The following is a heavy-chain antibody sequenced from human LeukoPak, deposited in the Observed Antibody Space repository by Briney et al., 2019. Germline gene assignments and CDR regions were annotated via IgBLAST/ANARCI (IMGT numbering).Heavy chain of an antibody. D-gene: IGHD4-17*01. CDR1: GFSFSNFG. Sequence: GGSLRLSCTASGFSFSNFGMHWVRQAPGKGLEWVTLIYYDGTNRYYADSVKGRFTVSRDNAKNSLYLQMNSLRAEDTAVYYCARGEYGDYFNWFDPWGQGTLVTVSS. V-gene: IGHV3-33*01. J-gene: IGHJ5*02. CDR3: ARGEYGDYFNWFDP. CDR2: IYYDGTNR.